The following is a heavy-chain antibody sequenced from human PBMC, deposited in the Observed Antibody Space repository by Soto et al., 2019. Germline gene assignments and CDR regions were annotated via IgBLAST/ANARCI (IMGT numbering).Heavy chain of an antibody. Sequence: GGSLRLSCAASGFTVSSNYMSWVRQAPGKGLEWVSVIYSGGSTYYADSVKGRFTISRHNSKNTLYLQMNSLRAEDTAVYYCARFVPPYYYDSSGQTGYYFDYWGQGTLVTVSS. CDR1: GFTVSSNY. D-gene: IGHD3-22*01. V-gene: IGHV3-53*04. CDR2: IYSGGST. J-gene: IGHJ4*02. CDR3: ARFVPPYYYDSSGQTGYYFDY.